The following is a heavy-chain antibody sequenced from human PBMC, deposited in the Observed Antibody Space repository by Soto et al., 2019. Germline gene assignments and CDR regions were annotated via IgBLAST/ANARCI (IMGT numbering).Heavy chain of an antibody. CDR2: IFPSGAT. CDR3: ARGSAAKRYFDL. D-gene: IGHD5-18*01. V-gene: IGHV4-30-4*01. Sequence: QVQLQESGPGLVKLSQTLSLMCTVSGAPISGGDYHWSWIRQPPGKGLEWIGYIFPSGATHYNSSLGSRITMSVETSKSHFSLKLTSVTAADTAVYFCARGSAAKRYFDLWGRGTLVTVSS. CDR1: GAPISGGDYH. J-gene: IGHJ2*01.